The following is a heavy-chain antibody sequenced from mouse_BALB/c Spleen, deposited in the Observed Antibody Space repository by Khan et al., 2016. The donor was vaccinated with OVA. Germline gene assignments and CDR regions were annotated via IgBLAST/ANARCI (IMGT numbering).Heavy chain of an antibody. CDR2: IYPFNDAT. Sequence: EVQLQQSGPEVVKPGASVKMSCKASGYTFTSYVMHWVKQKPGQGLEWIGYIYPFNDATKFNEKFNGKDTLTSDKSSRTAYMELSNLTSEDSAVYDCVPVGSYYVSFVHWGQGTLVTVSA. J-gene: IGHJ3*01. CDR1: GYTFTSYV. CDR3: VPVGSYYVSFVH. D-gene: IGHD1-1*01. V-gene: IGHV1S136*01.